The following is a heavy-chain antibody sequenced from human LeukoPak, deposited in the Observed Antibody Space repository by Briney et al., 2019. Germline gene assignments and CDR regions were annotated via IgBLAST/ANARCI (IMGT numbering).Heavy chain of an antibody. J-gene: IGHJ4*02. D-gene: IGHD3-10*01. Sequence: GGSLRLSCAASGFTFNSHAMGWVRQAPGKGLEWVANIKQDGSEKYYVDSVKGRFTISRDNAKNSVYLQMNSLRAEDTAVYYCARQLGGSGSYWGQGALVTVSS. CDR1: GFTFNSHA. CDR2: IKQDGSEK. CDR3: ARQLGGSGSY. V-gene: IGHV3-7*01.